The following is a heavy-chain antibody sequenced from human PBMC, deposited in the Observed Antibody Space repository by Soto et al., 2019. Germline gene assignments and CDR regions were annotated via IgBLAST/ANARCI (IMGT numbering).Heavy chain of an antibody. CDR1: GGSVSSGRFY. V-gene: IGHV4-61*01. CDR2: MYNSGST. D-gene: IGHD3-10*01. CDR3: ARDLAYGSGT. Sequence: SETLSLTCTVSGGSVSSGRFYWNWIRQSPGKGLEWIGYMYNSGSTNYSPSLKSRVSISVDTSKNQFSLKLSSVTAADTAVYYCARDLAYGSGTWGQGTLVTVS. J-gene: IGHJ4*02.